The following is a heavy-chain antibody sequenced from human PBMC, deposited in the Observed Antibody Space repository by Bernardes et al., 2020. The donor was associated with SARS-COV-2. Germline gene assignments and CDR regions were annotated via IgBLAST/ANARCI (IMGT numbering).Heavy chain of an antibody. Sequence: GGSLRLSCAASGFTFSSYEMNWVRQAPGKGLEWVSYISSSGSTIYYADSVKGRFTISRDNAKNSLYLQMNSLRAEDTAVYYCARDLVLRYFDWLPQSYYYYGMDVWGQGTTVTVSS. V-gene: IGHV3-48*03. D-gene: IGHD3-9*01. CDR2: ISSSGSTI. CDR1: GFTFSSYE. CDR3: ARDLVLRYFDWLPQSYYYYGMDV. J-gene: IGHJ6*02.